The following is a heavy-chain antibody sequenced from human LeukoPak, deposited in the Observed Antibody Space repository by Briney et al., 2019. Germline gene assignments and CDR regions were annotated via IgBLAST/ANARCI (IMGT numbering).Heavy chain of an antibody. CDR1: GYTFTGYY. V-gene: IGHV1-2*02. Sequence: GASVKVSCKASGYTFTGYYMHWVRQAPGQGLEWMGWINPNSGGTNYAQKFQGRVTMTRDTSISTAHMELSRLRSDDTAVYYCARVGLEMATIYGYYYYGMDVWGQGTTVTVSS. D-gene: IGHD5-24*01. J-gene: IGHJ6*02. CDR2: INPNSGGT. CDR3: ARVGLEMATIYGYYYYGMDV.